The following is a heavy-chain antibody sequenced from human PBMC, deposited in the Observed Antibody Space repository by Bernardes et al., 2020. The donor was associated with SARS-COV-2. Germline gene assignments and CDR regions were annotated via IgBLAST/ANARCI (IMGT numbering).Heavy chain of an antibody. CDR3: AGSFYAFYLDY. D-gene: IGHD1-26*01. V-gene: IGHV3-49*04. CDR2: IRRKPYGGTT. Sequence: GGSLTLSCATSGFTFANYAMTWVRQAPGKGLEWVGVIRRKPYGGTTEYAASVKGRFIISRDDSKSFVYLQMNSLKIEDTAVYFCAGSFYAFYLDYWGQGTPVTVSS. J-gene: IGHJ4*02. CDR1: GFTFANYA.